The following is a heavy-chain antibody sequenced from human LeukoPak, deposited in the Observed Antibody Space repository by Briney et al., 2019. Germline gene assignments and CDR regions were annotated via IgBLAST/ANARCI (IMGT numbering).Heavy chain of an antibody. CDR3: AKDLNYYDSSGYYYDY. V-gene: IGHV3-23*01. D-gene: IGHD3-22*01. CDR1: GFTFSSYA. J-gene: IGHJ4*02. Sequence: PGGSLRLSCAASGFTFSSYAMSWVRQAPGKGLEWVSAISGSGGSTYYADSVKGRFTISRDNSKNTLYLQMNSPRAEDTAVYYCAKDLNYYDSSGYYYDYWGQGTLVTVSS. CDR2: ISGSGGST.